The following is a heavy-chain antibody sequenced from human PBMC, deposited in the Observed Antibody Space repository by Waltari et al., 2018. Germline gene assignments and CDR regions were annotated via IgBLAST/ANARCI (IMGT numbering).Heavy chain of an antibody. CDR2: ISRRGYTV. J-gene: IGHJ5*01. CDR1: GFTFSDYY. V-gene: IGHV3-11*04. CDR3: ARGTSRPWPNWFDS. Sequence: QVQVVESGGGLVKPGGSLRLSCTASGFTFSDYYMNWIRQAPGKGLGWVSHISRRGYTVYEAGSGKGRFTSSRDNAKESMYLEMNSLRVEDTAVYYCARGTSRPWPNWFDSWGQGTRVTVSS. D-gene: IGHD2-8*01.